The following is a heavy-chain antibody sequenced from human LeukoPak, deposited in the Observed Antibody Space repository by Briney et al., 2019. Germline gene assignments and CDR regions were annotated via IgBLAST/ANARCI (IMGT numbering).Heavy chain of an antibody. CDR1: GFTFSNYA. CDR3: AKDFLYNVVDY. J-gene: IGHJ4*02. Sequence: PGGSLRLSCEASGFTFSNYAMSWVRQAPGKGLEWASGICGHGISIYYADSVKGRFTISRDNSKNTLHLQMNSLRAENTAVYYCAKDFLYNVVDYWGQGTLVAVSS. CDR2: ICGHGISI. V-gene: IGHV3-23*01. D-gene: IGHD3-10*01.